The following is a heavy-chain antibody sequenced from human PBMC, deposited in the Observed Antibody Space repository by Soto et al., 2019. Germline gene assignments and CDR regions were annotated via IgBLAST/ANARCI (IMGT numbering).Heavy chain of an antibody. CDR1: GFTFSTYW. Sequence: EVQLVESGGGLVQPGGSLRLSCAASGFTFSTYWMSWVRQAPGKGLEWVANIKQDGTEKYYVDSVKGRFTISRDNAKNSLYLQMHSLRAEDTAVYYCARGGRRSGSYADAFDIWGQGRMVTVSS. CDR3: ARGGRRSGSYADAFDI. CDR2: IKQDGTEK. J-gene: IGHJ3*02. V-gene: IGHV3-7*03. D-gene: IGHD1-26*01.